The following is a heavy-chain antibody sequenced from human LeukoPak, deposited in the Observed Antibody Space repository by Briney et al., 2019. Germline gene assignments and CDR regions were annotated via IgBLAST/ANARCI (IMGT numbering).Heavy chain of an antibody. D-gene: IGHD3-10*01. CDR3: ARFTIEGN. V-gene: IGHV1-2*02. J-gene: IGHJ4*02. CDR2: INPNSGGT. Sequence: ASVKVSCKASGGTFSSYAVSWVRQAPGQGLEWMGWINPNSGGTNYAQKFQGRVTMTRDTSISTAYMELSRLRSDDTAVYYCARFTIEGNWGQGTLVTVSS. CDR1: GGTFSSYA.